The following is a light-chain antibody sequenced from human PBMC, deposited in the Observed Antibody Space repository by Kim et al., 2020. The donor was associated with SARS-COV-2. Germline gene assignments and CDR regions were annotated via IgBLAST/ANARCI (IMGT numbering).Light chain of an antibody. CDR3: NSRGSNDDVV. Sequence: ALEQTVRITCQGDGLRSFNASWDKQKPEQAPRIVSYSKNNRPSGIPDRVSGSSSGNTTSLTITGAQTGDEADYNCNSRGSNDDVVFGGGTKLTVL. CDR1: GLRSFN. V-gene: IGLV3-19*01. CDR2: SKN. J-gene: IGLJ2*01.